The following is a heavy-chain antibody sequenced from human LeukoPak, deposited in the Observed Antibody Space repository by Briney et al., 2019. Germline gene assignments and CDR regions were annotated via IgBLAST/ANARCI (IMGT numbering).Heavy chain of an antibody. V-gene: IGHV1-69*01. CDR3: AREGINGYSHFDY. D-gene: IGHD5-18*01. J-gene: IGHJ4*02. CDR2: IIPIFGTA. Sequence: ASVKASCKASGDTFRSYAIYWVRQAPGQGLECMGGIIPIFGTANYAQKFQGRVTITADDSTSTAYMELSSLRSEDTAVYFCAREGINGYSHFDYWGQGTLVTVSS. CDR1: GDTFRSYA.